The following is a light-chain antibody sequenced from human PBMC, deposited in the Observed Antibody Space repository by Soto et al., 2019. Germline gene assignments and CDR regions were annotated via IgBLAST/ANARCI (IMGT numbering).Light chain of an antibody. CDR1: QSIRTS. CDR2: GGF. V-gene: IGKV1-39*01. Sequence: DIQMTQSPSSLSASVGDRVTITCRASQSIRTSLNWYQQKPGKAPKLLIYGGFSLQSGTPSRFSGSGSVTDFTLTISSLQTEDFAVSYCQQSYSTPPTFGQGTKVEIK. CDR3: QQSYSTPPT. J-gene: IGKJ2*01.